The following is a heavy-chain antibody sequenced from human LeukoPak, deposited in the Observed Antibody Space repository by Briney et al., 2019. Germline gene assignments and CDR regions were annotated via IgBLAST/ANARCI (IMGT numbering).Heavy chain of an antibody. CDR3: ARGSYDSSGYKFDP. J-gene: IGHJ5*02. D-gene: IGHD3-22*01. Sequence: PSGTLSLTCAVSGGSISSSNWWSWVRQPPGKGLEWIGEIYHSGSTNYNSSLKSRVTISVDKSKNQFSLKLSSVTAADTAVYYCARGSYDSSGYKFDPWGQGTLVTVSS. V-gene: IGHV4-4*02. CDR2: IYHSGST. CDR1: GGSISSSNW.